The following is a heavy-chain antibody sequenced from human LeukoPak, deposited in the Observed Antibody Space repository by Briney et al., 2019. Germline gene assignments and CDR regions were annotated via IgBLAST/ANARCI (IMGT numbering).Heavy chain of an antibody. Sequence: SETLSLTCAVYGGSFSGYYWSWIRQPPGKGLEWIGEINHSGSTNYNPSLKSRVTISVDTSKNQFSLKLSSVTAADTAVYYCAPHDYGDYADTGGPNWSGPWGQGTLVTVP. CDR2: INHSGST. D-gene: IGHD4-17*01. CDR1: GGSFSGYY. J-gene: IGHJ5*02. V-gene: IGHV4-34*01. CDR3: APHDYGDYADTGGPNWSGP.